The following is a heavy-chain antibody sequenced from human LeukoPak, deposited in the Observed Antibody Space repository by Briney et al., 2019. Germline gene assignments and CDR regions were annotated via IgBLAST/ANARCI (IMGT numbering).Heavy chain of an antibody. V-gene: IGHV3-30*03. J-gene: IGHJ4*02. CDR1: GFTFSSYA. CDR2: ILDDGRHK. CDR3: ASSGSYRFDY. Sequence: GRSLRLSCAASGFTFSSYAMSWVRQAPGKGLEWVAAILDDGRHKDHAASVRGRFTVSRDNSKNTLYLQMNSLRDEDTAVYYCASSGSYRFDYWGQGTLVTVSS. D-gene: IGHD1-26*01.